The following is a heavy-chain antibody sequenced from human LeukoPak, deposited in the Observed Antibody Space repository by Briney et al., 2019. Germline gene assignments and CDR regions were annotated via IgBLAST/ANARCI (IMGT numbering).Heavy chain of an antibody. D-gene: IGHD3-9*01. Sequence: GASVKVSCKASGYILTDYYMHWVRQAPGQGLEWMGWINPNSGVTNYAQKLQGRVTMTTDTSTSTAYMELRSLRSDDTAVYYCARDVYDILTGYPIYYYYYMDVWGKGTTVTISS. CDR1: GYILTDYY. V-gene: IGHV1-2*02. CDR2: INPNSGVT. J-gene: IGHJ6*03. CDR3: ARDVYDILTGYPIYYYYYMDV.